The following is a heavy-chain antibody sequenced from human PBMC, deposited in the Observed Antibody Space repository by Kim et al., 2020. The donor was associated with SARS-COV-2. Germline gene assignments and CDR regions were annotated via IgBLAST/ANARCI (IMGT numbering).Heavy chain of an antibody. CDR3: ARRDYGGFDY. J-gene: IGHJ4*02. V-gene: IGHV4-39*01. Sequence: TFTSPSLKSRLTISVDTSKNQFSLKLSSLTAADTAVYYCARRDYGGFDYWGQGTRVTVSS. CDR2: T. D-gene: IGHD4-17*01.